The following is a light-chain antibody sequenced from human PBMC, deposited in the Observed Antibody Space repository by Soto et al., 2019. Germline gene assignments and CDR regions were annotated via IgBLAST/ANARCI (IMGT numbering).Light chain of an antibody. J-gene: IGLJ1*01. CDR3: SSFASTCTYV. V-gene: IGLV2-14*01. Sequence: QSALTQPASVSGSPGQSITIPCTGTSSDVGDYNHVSWYQLHPGKAPKLMVYEVNNRPSGVSHRFSGSKSGNTASLTISGLQAEDEADYYCSSFASTCTYVFGTGTKLTVL. CDR1: SSDVGDYNH. CDR2: EVN.